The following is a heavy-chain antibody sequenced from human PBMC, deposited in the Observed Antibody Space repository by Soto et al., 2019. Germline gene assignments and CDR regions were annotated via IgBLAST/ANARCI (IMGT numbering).Heavy chain of an antibody. D-gene: IGHD3-10*01. Sequence: QLVETGGGLIQPGTSLTLSCAASGFSVSRNYMTWVRQAPGKGLEWVSFVYSGGATFYADSMKGRFILSRDDSQNTMYLQMNTLRAEDTAVYYCARVPGRLWGRGTLVTVAS. J-gene: IGHJ4*02. CDR2: VYSGGAT. V-gene: IGHV3-53*02. CDR3: ARVPGRL. CDR1: GFSVSRNY.